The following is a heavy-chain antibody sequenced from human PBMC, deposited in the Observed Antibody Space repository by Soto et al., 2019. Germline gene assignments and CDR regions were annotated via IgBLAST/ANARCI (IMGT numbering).Heavy chain of an antibody. J-gene: IGHJ3*02. CDR3: ARQSKNNYGSGGAFDI. D-gene: IGHD3-10*01. V-gene: IGHV4-59*01. Sequence: SETLSLTCTVSGGSISSYYWSWIRQPPGKGLEWIGYIYYSGSTNYNPSLKSRVTISVDTSKNQFSLKLSSVTAADTAVYYCARQSKNNYGSGGAFDIWGQGTMVTVSS. CDR2: IYYSGST. CDR1: GGSISSYY.